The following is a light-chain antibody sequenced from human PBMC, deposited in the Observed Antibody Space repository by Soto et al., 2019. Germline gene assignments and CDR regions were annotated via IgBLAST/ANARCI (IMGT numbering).Light chain of an antibody. Sequence: QSVLTQPPSASGTPGQRVTISCSGSSSNIGSNYVYWYQQLPGTAPKLLIYRNNQRPSGVPDRFSGSKSGNSASLAISGLRSEDEADYYCAAWDDSLSGSGVFGGGTKLTVL. CDR2: RNN. V-gene: IGLV1-47*01. CDR1: SSNIGSNY. J-gene: IGLJ2*01. CDR3: AAWDDSLSGSGV.